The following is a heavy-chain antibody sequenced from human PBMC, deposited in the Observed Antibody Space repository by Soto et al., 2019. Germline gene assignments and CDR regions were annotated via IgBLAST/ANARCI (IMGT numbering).Heavy chain of an antibody. V-gene: IGHV1-18*01. J-gene: IGHJ4*02. D-gene: IGHD5-12*01. CDR3: ARDHSGAYESLLDY. CDR1: GYTFTSYG. CDR2: ISPYNGYT. Sequence: GASEQVSCKASGYTFTSYGLNWVRQAPGQGLEWMGWISPYNGYTNYAQKLQGRVTMTTDTSTSTAYMELRSLRSDDTAVYYCARDHSGAYESLLDYWGQGTLVTVSS.